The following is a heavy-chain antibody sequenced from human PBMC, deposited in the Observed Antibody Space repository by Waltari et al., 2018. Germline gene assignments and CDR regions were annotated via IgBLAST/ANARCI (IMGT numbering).Heavy chain of an antibody. Sequence: QVQLVQSGAEVKKPGSSVKVSCKASGGTFSSYAISWVRQAPGQGLEWMGGINPNSGGTNNAQKFQGRVTMTRDTSISTAYMELSRLRSDDTAVYYCARRIVVVPAAMVWDYYGMDVWGQGTTVTVSS. J-gene: IGHJ6*02. CDR2: INPNSGGT. V-gene: IGHV1-2*02. CDR3: ARRIVVVPAAMVWDYYGMDV. CDR1: GGTFSSYA. D-gene: IGHD2-2*01.